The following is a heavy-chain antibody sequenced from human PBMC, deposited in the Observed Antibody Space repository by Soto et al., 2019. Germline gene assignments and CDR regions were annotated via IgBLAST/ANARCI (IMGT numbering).Heavy chain of an antibody. CDR1: EFTFSDYS. Sequence: EVHLVESGGGLLKPGGSLRLSCAASEFTFSDYSVNWVRQAPGKGLEWVSSIRSSPTYIYYADSVKGRFTISSDSAKNSLYLQMNSLRAEDTAVYYCARMSVVGRRDYYYGMDVWGQGTTVTVSS. V-gene: IGHV3-21*01. J-gene: IGHJ6*02. D-gene: IGHD2-2*01. CDR2: IRSSPTYI. CDR3: ARMSVVGRRDYYYGMDV.